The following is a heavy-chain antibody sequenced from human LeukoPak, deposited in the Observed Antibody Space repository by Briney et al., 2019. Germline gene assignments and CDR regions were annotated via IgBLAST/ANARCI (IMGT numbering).Heavy chain of an antibody. CDR2: ISTYNGKT. V-gene: IGHV1-18*03. CDR3: ARNTGLSGGNLLGS. J-gene: IGHJ4*02. D-gene: IGHD4-23*01. CDR1: GYTFFTYG. Sequence: GASVTVSFTASGYTFFTYGITWVGQAPGQGLEGMGWISTYNGKTNYLQKLQDRLSLTTDPLTTTAFMELTCLTSDDMAVYFCARNTGLSGGNLLGSWGKGTLLTVSS.